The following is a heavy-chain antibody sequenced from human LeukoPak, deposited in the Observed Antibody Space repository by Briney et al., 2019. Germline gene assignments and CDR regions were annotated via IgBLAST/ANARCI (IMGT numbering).Heavy chain of an antibody. Sequence: GGSLRLSCAASGFTVSSNYMSWVRQAPGKGLEWVSVLYSGGTTYYADSVKGRFTISRDNSKNTLYLQMNSLRAEDTAVYYCARSSGGYLPFDYWAREPWSPSRQ. CDR1: GFTVSSNY. CDR3: ARSSGGYLPFDY. J-gene: IGHJ4*02. V-gene: IGHV3-66*01. CDR2: LYSGGTT. D-gene: IGHD3-22*01.